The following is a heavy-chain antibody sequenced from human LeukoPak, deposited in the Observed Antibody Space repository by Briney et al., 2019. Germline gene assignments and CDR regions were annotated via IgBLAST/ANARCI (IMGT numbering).Heavy chain of an antibody. J-gene: IGHJ3*02. Sequence: LSGRSLRLSCTASGFTFGDYAMSWVRQAPGKGLEWVGFIRSKAYGGTTEYAASVKGRFTISRDDSKSNAYLQMNSLKTEDTAVYYCTPQWGSGFLDAFDIWGQGTMVTVSS. CDR1: GFTFGDYA. D-gene: IGHD3-16*01. CDR3: TPQWGSGFLDAFDI. V-gene: IGHV3-49*04. CDR2: IRSKAYGGTT.